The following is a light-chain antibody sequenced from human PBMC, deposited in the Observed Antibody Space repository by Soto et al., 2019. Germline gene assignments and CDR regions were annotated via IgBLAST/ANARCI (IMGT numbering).Light chain of an antibody. J-gene: IGKJ1*01. V-gene: IGKV3-15*01. CDR3: QQYNNWWT. Sequence: EIVMTQSPATLSVSPGERATLSCRASQSVNSNLAWYQQKPGQAPRLLIYGASTRATGIPARFRGSGSETEFTLTISSLQSEDFAVYYCQQYNNWWTFGQGTKVEIK. CDR2: GAS. CDR1: QSVNSN.